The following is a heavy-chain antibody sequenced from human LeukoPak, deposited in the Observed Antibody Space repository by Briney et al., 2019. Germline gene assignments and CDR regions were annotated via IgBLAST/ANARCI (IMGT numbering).Heavy chain of an antibody. CDR1: GGSISSSIYH. D-gene: IGHD4-11*01. V-gene: IGHV4-39*01. Sequence: PSETLSLTCSVSGGSISSSIYHWGWIRQPPGKGLEWIGSIYYSGSTYYNPSLKSRVTISVDTSKSQFSLNLSSVTAADTAVYYCARQDYSNYVAYFDYWGQGTLVTVSS. CDR3: ARQDYSNYVAYFDY. J-gene: IGHJ4*02. CDR2: IYYSGST.